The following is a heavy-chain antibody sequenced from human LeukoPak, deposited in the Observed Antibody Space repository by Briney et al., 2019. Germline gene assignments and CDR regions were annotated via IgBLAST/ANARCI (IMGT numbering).Heavy chain of an antibody. Sequence: GGSLRLSCAASGFTFSSYWMHWVRQAPGKGLVWVSRINSDGSSTSYADSVKGRFTISRDNAKNTLYLQMNSLRAEDTAVYYCARAFPYYDFWSGYYKDYFDYWGQGTLVTVSS. D-gene: IGHD3-3*01. CDR2: INSDGSST. CDR3: ARAFPYYDFWSGYYKDYFDY. V-gene: IGHV3-74*01. J-gene: IGHJ4*02. CDR1: GFTFSSYW.